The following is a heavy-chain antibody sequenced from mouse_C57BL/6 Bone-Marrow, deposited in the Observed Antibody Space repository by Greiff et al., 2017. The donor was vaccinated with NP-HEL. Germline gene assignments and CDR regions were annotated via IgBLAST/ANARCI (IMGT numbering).Heavy chain of an antibody. D-gene: IGHD2-4*01. CDR2: IYPRSGNT. CDR1: GYTFTSYD. V-gene: IGHV1-81*01. J-gene: IGHJ2*01. Sequence: QVQLQQSGPELVKPGASVKLSCKASGYTFTSYDINWVKQRTGQGLEWIGEIYPRSGNTYYNEKFKGKATLTADKSSSTAYMELRSLTSEDSAVYFCAREGDYVNFDYWGQGTTLTVSS. CDR3: AREGDYVNFDY.